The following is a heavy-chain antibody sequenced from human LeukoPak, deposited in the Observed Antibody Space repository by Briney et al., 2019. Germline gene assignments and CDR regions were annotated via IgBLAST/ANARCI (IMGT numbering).Heavy chain of an antibody. V-gene: IGHV3-23*01. CDR2: ISGSGGST. J-gene: IGHJ6*03. Sequence: GGSLRLSCAASGFAFSSYAMSWVRQAPGKGLEWVSAISGSGGSTYYADSVKGRFTISRDNSKNTLYLQMNSLRAEDTAVYYCAKGRFGYYYYMDVWGKGTTVTVSS. CDR1: GFAFSSYA. D-gene: IGHD3-16*01. CDR3: AKGRFGYYYYMDV.